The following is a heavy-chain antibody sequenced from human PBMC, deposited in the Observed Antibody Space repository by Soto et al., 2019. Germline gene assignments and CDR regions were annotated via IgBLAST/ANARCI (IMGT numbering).Heavy chain of an antibody. D-gene: IGHD5-18*01. CDR2: ISSSSSYI. J-gene: IGHJ6*02. V-gene: IGHV3-21*01. CDR3: ARAVGYSYGRDYYGMDV. Sequence: GGSLRLSCAASGFTFSSYSMNWVRQAPGKGLEWVSSISSSSSYIYYADSVKGRFTISRDNAKNSLYLQMNSLRAEDTAVYYCARAVGYSYGRDYYGMDVWGQGTTVTVSS. CDR1: GFTFSSYS.